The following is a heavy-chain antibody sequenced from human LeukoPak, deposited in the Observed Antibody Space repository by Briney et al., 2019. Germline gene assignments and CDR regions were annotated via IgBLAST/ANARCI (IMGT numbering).Heavy chain of an antibody. CDR1: GFTFSGFW. D-gene: IGHD6-25*01. Sequence: GGSLRLSCAASGFTFSGFWMHWVRQAPGKGLVWVSRINSDGSSTSYADYVKGRFTISRDNAKNTLYLQMNSLRAEDTAVYYCARRSAAKDAFDIWGQGTMVTVSS. V-gene: IGHV3-74*01. CDR2: INSDGSST. CDR3: ARRSAAKDAFDI. J-gene: IGHJ3*02.